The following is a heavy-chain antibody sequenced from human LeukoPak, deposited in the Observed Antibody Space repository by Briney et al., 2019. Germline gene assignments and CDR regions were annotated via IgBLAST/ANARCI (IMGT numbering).Heavy chain of an antibody. D-gene: IGHD3-9*01. CDR2: INHSGST. Sequence: PSETLSLTCAVYGGSFSGYYWSWIRQPPGKGLEWIGEINHSGSTNYNPSLKSRVTISVDTSKNQFPLKLSSVTAADTAVYYCARGQKYLYDILTGFDPWGQGTLVTVSS. CDR3: ARGQKYLYDILTGFDP. J-gene: IGHJ5*02. V-gene: IGHV4-34*01. CDR1: GGSFSGYY.